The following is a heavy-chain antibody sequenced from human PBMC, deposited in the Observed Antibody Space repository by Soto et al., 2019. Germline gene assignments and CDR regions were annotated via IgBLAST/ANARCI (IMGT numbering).Heavy chain of an antibody. J-gene: IGHJ4*02. D-gene: IGHD3-9*01. CDR3: ARGVVYDILTGYSRGSDFDY. Sequence: QVQLQQWGAGLLKPSETLSLTCAVYGGSFSGYYWSWIRQPPGKGLEWSGEINHSGSTNYNPSLKSRITISVDTSKNQFSLQLSSVTAADTAVYYCARGVVYDILTGYSRGSDFDYWGQGTLVTVSS. CDR1: GGSFSGYY. V-gene: IGHV4-34*01. CDR2: INHSGST.